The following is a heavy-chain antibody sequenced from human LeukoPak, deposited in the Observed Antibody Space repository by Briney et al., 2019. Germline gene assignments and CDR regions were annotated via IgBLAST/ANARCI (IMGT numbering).Heavy chain of an antibody. Sequence: PGGSLRLSCAASGFTFISYAMSWGRQAPGKGLEWVSAISGSGGSTYYADSVKGRFTISRDNSKNTLYLQMNSLRAEGTAVYYCAKDLTAGYCRSTSCHDTADYWGQGTLVTVSS. V-gene: IGHV3-23*01. J-gene: IGHJ4*02. CDR3: AKDLTAGYCRSTSCHDTADY. CDR2: ISGSGGST. CDR1: GFTFISYA. D-gene: IGHD2-2*01.